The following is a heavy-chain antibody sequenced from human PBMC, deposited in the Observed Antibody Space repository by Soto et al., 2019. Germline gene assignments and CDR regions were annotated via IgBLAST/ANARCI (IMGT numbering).Heavy chain of an antibody. CDR1: GFTFSNAW. CDR2: IKSKTDGGTT. Sequence: GGSLRLSCAASGFTFSNAWMNWVRQAPGKGLEWVGRIKSKTDGGTTDYAAPVKGRFTISRDDSKNTLYLQMNSLKTEDTAVYYCTTLGYSSGWRNFDYWGQGTLVTVSS. D-gene: IGHD6-19*01. V-gene: IGHV3-15*07. J-gene: IGHJ4*02. CDR3: TTLGYSSGWRNFDY.